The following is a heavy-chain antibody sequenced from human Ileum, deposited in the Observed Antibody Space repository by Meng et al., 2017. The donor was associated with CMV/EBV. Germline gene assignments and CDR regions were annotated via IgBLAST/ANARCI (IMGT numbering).Heavy chain of an antibody. J-gene: IGHJ5*02. CDR2: IAGAGDGT. CDR1: GLTFSSKA. V-gene: IGHV3-23*01. Sequence: APGLTFSSKAMNWVRQAPGKGLEWVSGIAGAGDGTWYADSVKGRFIISRDNSKNTLFLQMNSLSAEDTAIYYCVKISDFWAGYYDLWGQGTLVTVSS. CDR3: VKISDFWAGYYDL. D-gene: IGHD3/OR15-3a*01.